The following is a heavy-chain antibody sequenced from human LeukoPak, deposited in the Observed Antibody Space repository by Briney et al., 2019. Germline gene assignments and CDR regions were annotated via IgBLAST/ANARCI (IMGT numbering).Heavy chain of an antibody. CDR3: ARGRLARSPYFDY. Sequence: HPGGSLRLSCAASGFTVSSNDMSWVRQAPGKGLECISVIYSGGSTDYADSVKGRLTISRDNSKNTLYLQMNSLRAEDTAVYYCARGRLARSPYFDYWGQGTLVTVSS. V-gene: IGHV3-53*01. D-gene: IGHD6-19*01. CDR1: GFTVSSND. CDR2: IYSGGST. J-gene: IGHJ4*02.